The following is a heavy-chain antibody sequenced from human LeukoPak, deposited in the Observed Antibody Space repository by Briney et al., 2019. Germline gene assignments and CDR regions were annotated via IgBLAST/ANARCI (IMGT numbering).Heavy chain of an antibody. D-gene: IGHD5-24*01. CDR2: IYHSGST. J-gene: IGHJ4*02. CDR1: GYSISSGYY. Sequence: PETLSLTCTVSGYSISSGYYWGWIRQPPGKGLEWIGSIYHSGSTYYNPSLKSRVTISVDTSKNQFSLKLSSVTAADTAVYYCARARRDGYNYDYWGQGTLVTVSS. V-gene: IGHV4-38-2*02. CDR3: ARARRDGYNYDY.